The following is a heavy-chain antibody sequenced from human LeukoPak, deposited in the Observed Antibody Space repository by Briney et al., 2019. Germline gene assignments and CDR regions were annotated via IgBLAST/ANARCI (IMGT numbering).Heavy chain of an antibody. V-gene: IGHV3-30*19. CDR3: ARDPWGYFDSSGYSAYYFDS. Sequence: PGGSLRLSCAASGFTFSSFDMHWVRQAPGKGLEWVAVISYDGNNDYYADSVKGRFTVSRDNFENTVFLEMNSLRFDDTAIYYCARDPWGYFDSSGYSAYYFDSWGQGALVTVSS. CDR1: GFTFSSFD. J-gene: IGHJ4*02. CDR2: ISYDGNND. D-gene: IGHD3-22*01.